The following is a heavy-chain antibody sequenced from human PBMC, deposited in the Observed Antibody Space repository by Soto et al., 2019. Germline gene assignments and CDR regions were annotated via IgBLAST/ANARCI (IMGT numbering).Heavy chain of an antibody. D-gene: IGHD4-4*01. CDR1: GDSLSYYY. CDR3: ARTPSLLQGVDY. CDR2: IYYSGST. V-gene: IGHV4-59*01. J-gene: IGHJ4*02. Sequence: QVQLQESGPGLVKPSETLSLTCTVSGDSLSYYYWSWIRQSPGKGLEWIGYIYYSGSTTYNPSLRSRVTISVDTSKNQFSLKLSSVTAADTAVYYCARTPSLLQGVDYWGQGTLVTVSS.